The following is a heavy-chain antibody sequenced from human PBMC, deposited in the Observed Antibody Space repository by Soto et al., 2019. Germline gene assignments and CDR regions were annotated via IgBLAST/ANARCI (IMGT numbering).Heavy chain of an antibody. CDR3: ARELFPRFFGELYY. V-gene: IGHV3-30-3*01. CDR2: ISYDGSNK. Sequence: LRLSCAASGFTFSSYAMHWVRQAPGKGLEWVAVISYDGSNKYYADSVKGRFTISRDNSKNTLYLQMNSLRAEDTAVYYCARELFPRFFGELYYWGQGTLVTVSS. CDR1: GFTFSSYA. J-gene: IGHJ4*02. D-gene: IGHD3-10*01.